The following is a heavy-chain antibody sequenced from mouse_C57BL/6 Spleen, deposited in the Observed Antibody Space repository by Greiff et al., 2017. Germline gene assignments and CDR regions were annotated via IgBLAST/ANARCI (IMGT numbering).Heavy chain of an antibody. CDR1: GYAFSSYW. Sequence: QVQLQQSGAELVKPGASVKISCKASGYAFSSYWMNWVKQRPGKGLEWIGQIYPGDGDTNYNGKFKGKATLTADKSSSTAYMQLSSLTSEDPAVYFCAGGYYYGSSLYAMDYWGQGTSVTVSS. J-gene: IGHJ4*01. V-gene: IGHV1-80*01. D-gene: IGHD1-1*01. CDR3: AGGYYYGSSLYAMDY. CDR2: IYPGDGDT.